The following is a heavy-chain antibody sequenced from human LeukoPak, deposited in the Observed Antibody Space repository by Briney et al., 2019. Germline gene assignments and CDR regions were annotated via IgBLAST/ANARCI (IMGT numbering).Heavy chain of an antibody. Sequence: PSETLSLTCAVYGGSFSGYYWRWIRQPPGKGLEWIGEINHSGSTNYNPSLKSRVTISVDTSKNQFSLKLSSVTAADTAVYYCARDPDIVVVVAATRPYGMDVWGQGTTVTVSS. J-gene: IGHJ6*02. V-gene: IGHV4-34*01. CDR1: GGSFSGYY. CDR2: INHSGST. D-gene: IGHD2-15*01. CDR3: ARDPDIVVVVAATRPYGMDV.